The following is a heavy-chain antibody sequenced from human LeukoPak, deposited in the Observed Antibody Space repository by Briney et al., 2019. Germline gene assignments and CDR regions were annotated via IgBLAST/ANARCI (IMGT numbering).Heavy chain of an antibody. CDR3: TRVTYYYDNSGYFHFDS. D-gene: IGHD3-22*01. J-gene: IGHJ4*02. CDR1: GFTFGDYA. Sequence: AGGSLRLSCTTSGFTFGDYAMSWVRQAPGKGLEWVSFIRRKAHGGTTEYAASVKGRFSSSRDDSKSIDYLQMNSLKTEDTAVYFCTRVTYYYDNSGYFHFDSWGQGSLVTVSS. CDR2: IRRKAHGGTT. V-gene: IGHV3-49*04.